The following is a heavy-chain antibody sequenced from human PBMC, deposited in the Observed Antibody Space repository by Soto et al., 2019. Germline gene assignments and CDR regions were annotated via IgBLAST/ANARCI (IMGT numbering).Heavy chain of an antibody. J-gene: IGHJ4*02. V-gene: IGHV3-7*01. D-gene: IGHD5-18*01. CDR1: GFTFSSYW. Sequence: EVQLVESGGGLVQPGGSLRLSCAASGFTFSSYWMSWVRQAPGKGLEWVANIKQDGSEKYYVDSVKGRFTISRDNAKNSRYLQMNSLSAEDTAVYYCAGDHYPGTAIVTSWHWGQGTLVTVSS. CDR3: AGDHYPGTAIVTSWH. CDR2: IKQDGSEK.